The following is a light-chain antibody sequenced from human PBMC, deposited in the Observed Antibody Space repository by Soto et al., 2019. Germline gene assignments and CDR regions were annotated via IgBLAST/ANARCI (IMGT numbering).Light chain of an antibody. CDR2: ENN. CDR1: SSNIGSNY. CDR3: GTWDSSLSAGV. Sequence: KGTITCSGSSSNIGSNYVSWYQQLPGTAPKLLIYENNKRPSGIPDRFSGSKSGTSATLGITGLQTGDEADYYCGTWDSSLSAGVFGGGTKVTVL. V-gene: IGLV1-51*02. J-gene: IGLJ3*02.